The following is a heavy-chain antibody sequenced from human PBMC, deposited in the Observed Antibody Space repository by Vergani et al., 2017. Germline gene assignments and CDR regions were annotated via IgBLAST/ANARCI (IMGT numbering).Heavy chain of an antibody. J-gene: IGHJ3*02. D-gene: IGHD2-2*01. V-gene: IGHV4-4*07. CDR1: GGSISSYY. CDR2: IYTSGST. CDR3: ARSPRQAYCSSTSCYANIGGGAFDI. Sequence: QVQLQESGPGLVKPSETLSLTCTVSGGSISSYYWSWIRQPAGKGLEWIGRIYTSGSTNYNPSLKSRVTMSVDTSKNQFSLKLSSVTAADTAVYYCARSPRQAYCSSTSCYANIGGGAFDIWGQGTMVTVSS.